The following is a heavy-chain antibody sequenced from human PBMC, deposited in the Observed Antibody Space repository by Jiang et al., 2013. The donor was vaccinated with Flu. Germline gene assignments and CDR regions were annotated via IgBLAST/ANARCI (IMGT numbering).Heavy chain of an antibody. Sequence: SGSGLVKPSETLSLTCAVSGFSISSGYYWGWIRQTPGKGLEWIGNVLHSGSRHYNVALKSRVTMSVDTSKSQFSLEVRSVTAADTAMYYCARVRLGNWFDPWGQGILVTVSS. CDR3: ARVRLGNWFDP. CDR1: GFSISSGYY. CDR2: VLHSGSR. D-gene: IGHD7-27*01. V-gene: IGHV4-38-2*01. J-gene: IGHJ5*02.